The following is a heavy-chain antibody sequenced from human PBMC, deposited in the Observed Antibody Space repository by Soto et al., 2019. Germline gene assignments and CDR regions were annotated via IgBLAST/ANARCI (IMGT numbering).Heavy chain of an antibody. J-gene: IGHJ4*02. CDR1: GGSISSYY. D-gene: IGHD1-1*01. CDR3: ARDQASRWNEVDY. V-gene: IGHV4-59*01. Sequence: SETLSLTCTVSGGSISSYYWSWIRQPPGKGLEWIGYIYYSGSTNYNPSLKSRITISLDTSKNQFSLKLRSVTAADTAVYYCARDQASRWNEVDYWGQGTLVTVSS. CDR2: IYYSGST.